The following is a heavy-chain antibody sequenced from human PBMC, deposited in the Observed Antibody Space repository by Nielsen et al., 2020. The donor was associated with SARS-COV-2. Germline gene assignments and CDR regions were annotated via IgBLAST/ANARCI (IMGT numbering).Heavy chain of an antibody. CDR2: IGGWGSDT. Sequence: GESLKISCAASGFTCSDHAMGWVRQAAGKGLEWVSLIGGWGSDTYYADSVKGRFTVSRDNSRNTLYLEMNSLRADDTAVYYCAKHEGEDWGQGTLVTVSS. J-gene: IGHJ4*02. CDR1: GFTCSDHA. CDR3: AKHEGED. V-gene: IGHV3-23*01. D-gene: IGHD3-10*01.